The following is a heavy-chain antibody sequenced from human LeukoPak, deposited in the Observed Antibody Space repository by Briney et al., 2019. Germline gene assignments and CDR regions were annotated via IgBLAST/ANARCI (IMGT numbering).Heavy chain of an antibody. CDR2: IYPGDSDT. CDR3: ARPGYCGSTIQSCSMDV. CDR1: GYTFTTYW. Sequence: GESLKISCKGSGYTFTTYWIGWVRQMPGKGLEWMGIIYPGDSDTRYSPSFQGQVTISADKSITTAYLQWNSLKASDTAMYYCARPGYCGSTIQSCSMDVWGQGTTVTVSS. D-gene: IGHD2-2*01. J-gene: IGHJ6*02. V-gene: IGHV5-51*01.